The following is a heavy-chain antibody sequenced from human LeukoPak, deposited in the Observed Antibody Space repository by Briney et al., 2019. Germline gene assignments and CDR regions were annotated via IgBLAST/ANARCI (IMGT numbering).Heavy chain of an antibody. V-gene: IGHV3-23*01. Sequence: GGSLRLSCAASGFTFSSYAMSWVRQAPGKGLEWVSAISGSGGSTYYADSVKGRFTISRDNSENTLYLQMNSLRAEDTAVYYCAKVWWLSGAFDIWGQGTMVTVSS. CDR2: ISGSGGST. J-gene: IGHJ3*02. D-gene: IGHD2-8*02. CDR1: GFTFSSYA. CDR3: AKVWWLSGAFDI.